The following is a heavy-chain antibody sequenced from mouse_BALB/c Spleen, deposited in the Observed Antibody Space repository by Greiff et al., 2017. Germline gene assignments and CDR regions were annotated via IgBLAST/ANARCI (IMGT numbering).Heavy chain of an antibody. Sequence: VQLKESGPELVKPGASVKIPCKASGYTFTDYNMDWVKQSHGKSLEWIGDINPNNGGTIYNQKFKGKATLTVDKSSSTAYMELRSLTSEDTAVYYCATGYDYDDWFAYWGQGTLVTVSA. CDR1: GYTFTDYN. V-gene: IGHV1-18*01. D-gene: IGHD2-4*01. CDR3: ATGYDYDDWFAY. CDR2: INPNNGGT. J-gene: IGHJ3*01.